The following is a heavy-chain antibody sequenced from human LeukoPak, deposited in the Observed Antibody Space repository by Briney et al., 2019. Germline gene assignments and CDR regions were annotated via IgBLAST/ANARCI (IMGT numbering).Heavy chain of an antibody. CDR3: ARDVTKWELLLAY. V-gene: IGHV1-2*02. J-gene: IGHJ4*02. CDR2: INPNSGGT. CDR1: GYTFTGYY. D-gene: IGHD1-26*01. Sequence: ASVKVSCKASGYTFTGYYMHWVRQAPGQGLERMGWINPNSGGTNYAQKFQGRVTMTRDTSISTAYMELSRLRSDDTAVYYCARDVTKWELLLAYWGQGTLVTVSS.